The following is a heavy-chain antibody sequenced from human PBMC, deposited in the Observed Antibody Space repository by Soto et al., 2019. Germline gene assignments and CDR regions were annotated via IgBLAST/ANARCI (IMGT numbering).Heavy chain of an antibody. CDR1: GFTFSSYA. J-gene: IGHJ4*02. Sequence: HPVGSLRLSCAASGFTFSSYAMSWVRQAPGKGLEWVSAISGSGGSTYYADSVKGRFTISRDNSKNTLYLQMNSLRAEDTAVYYCAKASVRLISPLDYWGQGTLVTVSS. CDR2: ISGSGGST. V-gene: IGHV3-23*01. CDR3: AKASVRLISPLDY. D-gene: IGHD2-8*01.